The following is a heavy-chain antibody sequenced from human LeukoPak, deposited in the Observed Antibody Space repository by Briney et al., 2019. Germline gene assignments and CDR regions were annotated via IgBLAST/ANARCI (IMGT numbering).Heavy chain of an antibody. Sequence: PGGSLRLSCGASAFTFSSSVMSWVRQAPGKGLGWVSLISGSGGGAIYADSAKGRFTISRDNAKNSLYLQINSLRAEDTAVYYCARSSYSSSSSVWGQGTMVTVSS. CDR3: ARSSYSSSSSV. V-gene: IGHV3-23*01. D-gene: IGHD6-6*01. CDR1: AFTFSSSV. J-gene: IGHJ3*01. CDR2: ISGSGGGA.